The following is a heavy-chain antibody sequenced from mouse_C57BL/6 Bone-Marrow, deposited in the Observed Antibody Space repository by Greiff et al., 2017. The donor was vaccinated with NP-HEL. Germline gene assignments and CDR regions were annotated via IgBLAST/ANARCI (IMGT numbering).Heavy chain of an antibody. Sequence: EVQLQQSGPVLVKPGASVKMSCKASGYTFTDYYMNWVKQSHGKSLEWIGVINPYNGGTSYNQKFKGKATLTAYKSSSTAYMELNSLTSEDSADYYCARGFPAWFAYWGQGTLVTVSA. CDR1: GYTFTDYY. CDR3: ARGFPAWFAY. V-gene: IGHV1-19*01. CDR2: INPYNGGT. J-gene: IGHJ3*01.